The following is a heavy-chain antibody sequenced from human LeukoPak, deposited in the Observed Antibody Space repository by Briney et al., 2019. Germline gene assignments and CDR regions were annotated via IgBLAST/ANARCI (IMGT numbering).Heavy chain of an antibody. CDR1: GYTFTSYG. V-gene: IGHV1-69*06. CDR3: ARESSGWNKLFDY. Sequence: VASVKVSRKTSGYTFTSYGISWVRQAPGQGLEWMGGIIPIFGTANYAQKFQGRVTITADKSTSTAYMELSSLRSEDTAVYYCARESSGWNKLFDYWGQGTLVTVSS. D-gene: IGHD6-19*01. CDR2: IIPIFGTA. J-gene: IGHJ4*02.